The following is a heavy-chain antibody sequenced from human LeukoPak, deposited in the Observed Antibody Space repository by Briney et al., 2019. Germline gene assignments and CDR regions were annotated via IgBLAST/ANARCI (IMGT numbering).Heavy chain of an antibody. CDR1: GGSISSYY. Sequence: SETLSLTCTVSGGSISSYYWSWIRQPAGKGLEWIGRIYTSGSTNYNPSLKSRVTMSVDTSKNQFSLQLNSVTPEDTAVYYCARDLLSPGHYYMDVWGKGTTVTVSS. CDR3: ARDLLSPGHYYMDV. V-gene: IGHV4-4*07. D-gene: IGHD2-2*01. CDR2: IYTSGST. J-gene: IGHJ6*03.